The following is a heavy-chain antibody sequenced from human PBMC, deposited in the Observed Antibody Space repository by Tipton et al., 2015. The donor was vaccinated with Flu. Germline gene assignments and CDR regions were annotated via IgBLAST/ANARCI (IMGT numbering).Heavy chain of an antibody. CDR3: ASIIAVASTSRFDY. V-gene: IGHV4-39*01. J-gene: IGHJ4*02. CDR1: GGSISSSSYY. CDR2: IYYSGST. Sequence: TLSLTCTVSGGSISSSSYYWGWIRQPPGKGLEWIGSIYYSGSTYYNPSLTSRVTISVDTSKNQFSLKLSSVTAADTAVYYCASIIAVASTSRFDYWGQGTLVTVSS. D-gene: IGHD6-19*01.